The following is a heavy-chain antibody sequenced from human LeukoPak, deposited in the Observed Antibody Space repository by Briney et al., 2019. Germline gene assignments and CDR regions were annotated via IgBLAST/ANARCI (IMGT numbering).Heavy chain of an antibody. CDR2: ISWNSGSI. CDR1: GFTFDDYA. V-gene: IGHV3-9*03. J-gene: IGHJ4*02. Sequence: GGSLRLSCAASGFTFDDYAMHWVRQAPGKGLEWVSGISWNSGSIGYADSVKGRFTISRDNAKNSLYLQMNGLRAEDMALYYCAKGGSSSEFAYWGQGTLVTVSS. CDR3: AKGGSSSEFAY. D-gene: IGHD6-6*01.